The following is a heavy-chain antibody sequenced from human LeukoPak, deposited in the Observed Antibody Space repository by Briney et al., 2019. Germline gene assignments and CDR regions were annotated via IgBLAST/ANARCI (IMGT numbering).Heavy chain of an antibody. CDR1: GYTFTSYD. D-gene: IGHD6-19*01. V-gene: IGHV1-8*01. J-gene: IGHJ5*02. Sequence: GASVKVSCKASGYTFTSYDINWVRQATGQGLEWMGWMNPNSGNTGYAQKFQGRVTMTRNTSISTAYMELSSLRSEDTAVYYCVRRAKISGWYQENWFDPWGQGTLVTVSS. CDR3: VRRAKISGWYQENWFDP. CDR2: MNPNSGNT.